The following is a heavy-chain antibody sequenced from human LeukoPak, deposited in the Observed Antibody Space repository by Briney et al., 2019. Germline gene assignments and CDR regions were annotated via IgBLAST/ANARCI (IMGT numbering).Heavy chain of an antibody. CDR1: GFIFNNYW. D-gene: IGHD3-22*01. V-gene: IGHV3-53*01. CDR3: ARGDDSGYYDYFDY. J-gene: IGHJ4*02. Sequence: GGSLRLSCEASGFIFNNYWMSWVRQAPGKGLEWVSTIYTGGNTYYAASVKGRFTISRDFSKNTVFLHMNSLRAEDTAMYYCARGDDSGYYDYFDYWGQGALVTVSS. CDR2: IYTGGNT.